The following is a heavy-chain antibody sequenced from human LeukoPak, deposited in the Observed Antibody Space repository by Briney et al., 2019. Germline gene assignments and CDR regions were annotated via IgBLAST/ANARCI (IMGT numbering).Heavy chain of an antibody. CDR2: IYHSGST. CDR3: ARDVRYCSSTSCYRIDP. V-gene: IGHV4-38-2*02. Sequence: SETLSLTCTVSGYSISSGYYWGWIRQPPGKGLEWIGSIYHSGSTYYNPSLKSRVTMSVDTSKNQFSLKLSSVTAADTAVYYCARDVRYCSSTSCYRIDPWGQGTLVTVSS. CDR1: GYSISSGYY. J-gene: IGHJ5*02. D-gene: IGHD2-2*01.